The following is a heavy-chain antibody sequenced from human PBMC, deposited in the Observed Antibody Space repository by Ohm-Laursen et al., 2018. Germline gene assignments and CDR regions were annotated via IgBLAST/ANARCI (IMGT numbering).Heavy chain of an antibody. CDR2: IWYDGSNK. J-gene: IGHJ6*02. CDR3: ARVAGLDGMDV. V-gene: IGHV3-33*01. Sequence: SLRLSCAAPGFTFSSYGMHWVRQAPGKGLEWVAVIWYDGSNKYYADSVKGRFTISRDNSKNTLYLQMNSLRAEDTAVYYCARVAGLDGMDVWGQGTTVTVSS. D-gene: IGHD3/OR15-3a*01. CDR1: GFTFSSYG.